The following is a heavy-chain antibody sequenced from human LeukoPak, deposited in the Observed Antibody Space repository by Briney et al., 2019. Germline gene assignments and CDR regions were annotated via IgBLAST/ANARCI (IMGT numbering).Heavy chain of an antibody. J-gene: IGHJ4*02. V-gene: IGHV3-21*04. D-gene: IGHD1-1*01. Sequence: GGSLRLSCAASGFTFSSYSMNWVRQAPGEGPEWVSSISGSGGEVRYADSVKGRFTISRDNSQNTFYLRMNSLRVEDTAIYYCSKDLTTRSIGYFDYWGQGTLVTVSS. CDR3: SKDLTTRSIGYFDY. CDR1: GFTFSSYS. CDR2: ISGSGGEV.